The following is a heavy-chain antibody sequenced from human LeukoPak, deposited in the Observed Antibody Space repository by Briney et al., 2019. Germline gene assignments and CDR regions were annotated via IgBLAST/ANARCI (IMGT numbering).Heavy chain of an antibody. D-gene: IGHD3-10*01. J-gene: IGHJ4*02. CDR3: AKSDYYGASDY. CDR1: AGSISLYNTYY. CDR2: IYYSGST. Sequence: SETLSLTCTVSAGSISLYNTYYWNWIRLSPGKGLEWIGYIYYSGSTSYNPSLKSRVTISVDTFRNQFSLKLMSVTAADTAIYYCAKSDYYGASDYWGQGTLVTVSS. V-gene: IGHV4-59*01.